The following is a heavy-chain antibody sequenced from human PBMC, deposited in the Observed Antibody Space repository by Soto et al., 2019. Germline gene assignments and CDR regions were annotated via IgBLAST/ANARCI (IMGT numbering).Heavy chain of an antibody. J-gene: IGHJ5*02. Sequence: GASVKVSCKASGGTFSSYAISWVRQAPGQRLEWMGGIIPIFGTANYAQKFQGRVTITADESTSTAYMELSSLRSEDTAVYYCARGHPYSSSWYGSVNNYNWFDPWGQGTLVTVSS. CDR3: ARGHPYSSSWYGSVNNYNWFDP. D-gene: IGHD6-13*01. V-gene: IGHV1-69*13. CDR1: GGTFSSYA. CDR2: IIPIFGTA.